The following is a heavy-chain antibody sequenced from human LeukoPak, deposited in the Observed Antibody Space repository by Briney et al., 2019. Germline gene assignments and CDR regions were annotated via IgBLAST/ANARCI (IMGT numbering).Heavy chain of an antibody. CDR1: GFTFSNYA. CDR2: ISGSGAGT. Sequence: PGGSLRLSCAASGFTFSNYAMSWVRQAPGKGLEWVSRISGSGAGTYYADSVKGRFTISRDKSKDTLSLQMNSLRAEDTAVYYCAKMSGDCSSTICSSFDYWGQGTLVTVSS. V-gene: IGHV3-23*01. D-gene: IGHD2-2*01. CDR3: AKMSGDCSSTICSSFDY. J-gene: IGHJ4*02.